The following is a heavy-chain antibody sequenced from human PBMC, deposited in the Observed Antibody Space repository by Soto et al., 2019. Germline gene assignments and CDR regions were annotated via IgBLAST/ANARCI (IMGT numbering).Heavy chain of an antibody. CDR1: GFTFSSYA. V-gene: IGHV3-23*01. CDR3: AKDRAGNLYFDY. J-gene: IGHJ4*02. CDR2: ISGSGGTT. Sequence: VSLRLSCAASGFTFSSYAMTWVRQAPGKGLEWVSVISGSGGTTYYSDSVKGRFTISRDNSKNTLYLQMNSLSAEDTAVYYCAKDRAGNLYFDYWGQGTLVTVSS.